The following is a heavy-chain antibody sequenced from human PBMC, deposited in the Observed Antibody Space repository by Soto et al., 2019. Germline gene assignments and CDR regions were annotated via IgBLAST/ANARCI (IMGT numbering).Heavy chain of an antibody. CDR3: ASQRGYSYGYYFDY. J-gene: IGHJ4*02. D-gene: IGHD5-18*01. CDR1: GGTFSSYA. V-gene: IGHV1-8*02. Sequence: GAAVKVSCKASGGTFSSYAISWVRQATGQGLEWMGWMIPNSGNTGYAQKFQGRVTMTTNTSISTAYMELSSLRSEDTAVYYCASQRGYSYGYYFDYWGQGTLVTVSS. CDR2: MIPNSGNT.